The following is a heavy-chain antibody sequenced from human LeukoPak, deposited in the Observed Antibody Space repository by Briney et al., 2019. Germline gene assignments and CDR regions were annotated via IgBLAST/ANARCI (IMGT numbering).Heavy chain of an antibody. D-gene: IGHD1-1*01. CDR1: GGSISSYY. V-gene: IGHV4-4*07. CDR3: ARDRGTWNDDGFDY. Sequence: SETLSLTCTVSGGSISSYYWSWIRQPAGKGLEWIGRIYISGSTNYNPSLRSRVTMSVDTSKNQFSLKLSSVTAADTAVYYCARDRGTWNDDGFDYWGQGTLVTVSS. J-gene: IGHJ4*02. CDR2: IYISGST.